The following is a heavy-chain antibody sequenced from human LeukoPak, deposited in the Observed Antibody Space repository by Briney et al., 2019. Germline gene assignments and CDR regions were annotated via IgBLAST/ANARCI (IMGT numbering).Heavy chain of an antibody. CDR3: ARDMFDWSSYYFDY. Sequence: PGGSLRLSCAASGFTFSSYGMHWVRQAPGKGLEWVAVIWYDGSNKYYADSVKGRFTISRDNSKNTLYLQMNSLRAEDTAVYYCARDMFDWSSYYFDYWSQGTLVTVSS. D-gene: IGHD3-10*02. V-gene: IGHV3-33*01. CDR1: GFTFSSYG. J-gene: IGHJ4*02. CDR2: IWYDGSNK.